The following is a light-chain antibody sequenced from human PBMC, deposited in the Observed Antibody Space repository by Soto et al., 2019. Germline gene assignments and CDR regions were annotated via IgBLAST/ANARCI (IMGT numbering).Light chain of an antibody. Sequence: EIVLTQSPATLSLSPGERATLSCRASQSVGSFLAWYQQKSGQAPRLLIYDASNRAPGIPARFSGSGSGTDFTLTISSLEPEDFAAYYCQHRNNWLGTFGPGTKVDIK. CDR2: DAS. CDR1: QSVGSF. CDR3: QHRNNWLGT. J-gene: IGKJ3*01. V-gene: IGKV3-11*01.